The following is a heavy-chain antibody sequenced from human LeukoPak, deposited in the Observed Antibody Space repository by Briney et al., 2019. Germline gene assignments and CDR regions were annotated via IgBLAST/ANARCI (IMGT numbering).Heavy chain of an antibody. D-gene: IGHD4-17*01. Sequence: GGSLRLSCAASGFTFSNYWMSWVRQAPGKGLEWVSSISSSSSYIYYADSVKGRFTISRDNAKNSLYLQMNSLRAEDTAVYYCARGTPDYGDLDYWGQGTLVTVSS. J-gene: IGHJ4*02. V-gene: IGHV3-21*01. CDR2: ISSSSSYI. CDR3: ARGTPDYGDLDY. CDR1: GFTFSNYW.